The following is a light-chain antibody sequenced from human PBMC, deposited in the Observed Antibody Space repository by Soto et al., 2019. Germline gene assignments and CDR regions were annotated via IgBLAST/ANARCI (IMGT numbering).Light chain of an antibody. CDR3: QQSYSYSTPPT. V-gene: IGKV1-39*01. CDR2: AAS. J-gene: IGKJ1*01. Sequence: DTQMTQSPSSLSASVGDRVIITCRASQSIGSDFNWYQQRPGKAPKLLIYAASSLQSGVPSRFSGSGSGTDFTLTISSLQPEDFATYSCQQSYSYSTPPTFGQGTKVEIK. CDR1: QSIGSD.